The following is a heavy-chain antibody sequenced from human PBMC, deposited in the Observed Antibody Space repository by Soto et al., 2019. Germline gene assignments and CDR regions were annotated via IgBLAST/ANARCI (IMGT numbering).Heavy chain of an antibody. Sequence: EVQLLESGGGLVQPGGSLRLSCAASGFIFDNYAMSWVRQAPGKGLEWISTISGGGSATFYADSVKGRFTISGDSSKSTMYLQMHSLRAEDTAIYYCANIKQGYFDYWGQGTQVIVSS. CDR1: GFIFDNYA. J-gene: IGHJ4*02. CDR3: ANIKQGYFDY. V-gene: IGHV3-23*01. CDR2: ISGGGSAT.